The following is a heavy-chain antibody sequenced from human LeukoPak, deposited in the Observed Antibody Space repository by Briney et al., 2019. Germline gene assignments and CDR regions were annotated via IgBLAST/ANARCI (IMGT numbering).Heavy chain of an antibody. CDR3: ARFGYCSSTSCYDY. J-gene: IGHJ4*02. CDR1: GFTFSSYS. Sequence: GGPLRLSCAASGFTFSSYSMNWVRQAPGKGLEWVSSISSSSSYIYYADSVKGRFTISRDNAKNSLYLQMNSLRAEDTAVYYCARFGYCSSTSCYDYWGQGTLVTVSS. D-gene: IGHD2-2*03. V-gene: IGHV3-21*01. CDR2: ISSSSSYI.